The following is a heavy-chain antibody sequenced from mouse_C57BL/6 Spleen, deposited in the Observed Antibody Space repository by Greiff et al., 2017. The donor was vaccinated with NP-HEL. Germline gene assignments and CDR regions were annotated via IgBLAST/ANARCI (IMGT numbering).Heavy chain of an antibody. Sequence: EVKLQESGGGLVQPGGSLSLSCAASGFTFTDYYMSWVRQPPGKALEWLGFIRNKANGYTTEYSASVKGRFTISRDNSQSILYLQMNALGAEDSATYYCARYPTGYFDYWGQGTTLTVSS. J-gene: IGHJ2*01. CDR1: GFTFTDYY. V-gene: IGHV7-3*01. D-gene: IGHD4-1*02. CDR3: ARYPTGYFDY. CDR2: IRNKANGYTT.